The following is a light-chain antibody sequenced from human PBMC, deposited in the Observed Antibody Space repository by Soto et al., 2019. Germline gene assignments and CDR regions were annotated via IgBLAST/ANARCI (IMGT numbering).Light chain of an antibody. CDR2: GAS. CDR3: QQYNSWPLT. CDR1: QSVFSN. V-gene: IGKV3-15*01. J-gene: IGKJ1*01. Sequence: ETVMTQSPASLSVSPGERATLSCRASQSVFSNLAWYQQKPGQAPRLLIYGASTRVTGIPARFSGSGSGRDFTLTISSLQSEDFAIYPCQQYNSWPLTFGQGTKVDIK.